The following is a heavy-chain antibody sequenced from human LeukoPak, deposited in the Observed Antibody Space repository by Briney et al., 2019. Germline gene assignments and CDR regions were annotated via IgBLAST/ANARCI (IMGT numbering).Heavy chain of an antibody. CDR1: GFTVSSNF. CDR3: AKDTSIAAAGTGHDDI. V-gene: IGHV3-66*01. D-gene: IGHD6-13*01. Sequence: GGSLRLSCAASGFTVSSNFMSWVRQAPGKGLEWVSVIYSDGSTYYADSVRGRFTLSGDNSKNTLYLQMNSLRAEDTAVYYCAKDTSIAAAGTGHDDIWGQGTMVTVSS. J-gene: IGHJ3*02. CDR2: IYSDGST.